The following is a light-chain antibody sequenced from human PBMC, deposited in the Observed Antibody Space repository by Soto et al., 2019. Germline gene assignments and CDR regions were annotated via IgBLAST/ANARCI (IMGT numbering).Light chain of an antibody. Sequence: DIQMPQSPSTLSGSVGDRVTITCRASQTISSWLAWYQQKPGKAPKLLIFDASTLESGVSSRFSGAGSETEWTLTITDLQADDLATYFCHQYKAYSTFGQGTKVDI. CDR2: DAS. J-gene: IGKJ1*01. CDR3: HQYKAYST. V-gene: IGKV1-5*01. CDR1: QTISSW.